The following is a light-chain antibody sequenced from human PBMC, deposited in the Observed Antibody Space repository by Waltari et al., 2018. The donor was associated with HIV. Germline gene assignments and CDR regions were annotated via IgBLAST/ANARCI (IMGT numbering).Light chain of an antibody. CDR1: SSDVGGYNS. CDR2: DVT. V-gene: IGLV2-11*01. Sequence: QSALTQPRSVSGSPGPSVTISCTGTSSDVGGYNSVSWYQQNPGKAPKFIIYDVTKRPSGVPDRFSGSKSGNTASLTISGLQAEDEADYYCQSYDSRLTVWVFGGGTKVTVL. J-gene: IGLJ3*02. CDR3: QSYDSRLTVWV.